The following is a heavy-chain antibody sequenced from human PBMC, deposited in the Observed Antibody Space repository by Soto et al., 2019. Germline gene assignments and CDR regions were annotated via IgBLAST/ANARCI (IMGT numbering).Heavy chain of an antibody. CDR1: GGSISSSSYY. Sequence: SETLSLTCTVSGGSISSSSYYWGWIRQPPGKGLEWIGSIYYSGSTYYNPSLKSRVTISVDTSKNQFSLKLSSVTAADTAVYYCARQSYYDILPGRKYRDYWGQGTLVTVSS. J-gene: IGHJ4*02. CDR2: IYYSGST. D-gene: IGHD3-9*01. V-gene: IGHV4-39*01. CDR3: ARQSYYDILPGRKYRDY.